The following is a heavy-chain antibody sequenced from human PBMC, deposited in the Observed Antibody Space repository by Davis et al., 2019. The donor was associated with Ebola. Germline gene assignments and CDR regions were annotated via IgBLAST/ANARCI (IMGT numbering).Heavy chain of an antibody. V-gene: IGHV3-23*01. D-gene: IGHD1-26*01. CDR3: AKDLVGATVDY. CDR1: GFTFSSYA. CDR2: ISGSGGST. Sequence: GESLKISCAASGFTFSSYAMSWVRQAPGKGLEWVSAISGSGGSTYYADSVKGRFTISRDNSKNTLYLQMNSLRAEDTAVYYCAKDLVGATVDYWGQGTLVTVSS. J-gene: IGHJ4*02.